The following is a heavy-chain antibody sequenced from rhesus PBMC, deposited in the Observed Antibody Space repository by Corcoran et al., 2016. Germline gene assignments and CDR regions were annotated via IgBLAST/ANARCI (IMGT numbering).Heavy chain of an antibody. Sequence: QVQLQESGPGLVKPSETLSLTCAVSGGSISSSNWWSWIRQPPGKGLEWIGYISGSSGSTYYNPSLKGRVTISTDPSKNQFSLKLSSVTAADTAVYYCARTYYSGSYYPRSFDYWGQGVLVTVSS. CDR2: ISGSSGST. J-gene: IGHJ4*01. CDR3: ARTYYSGSYYPRSFDY. CDR1: GGSISSSNW. V-gene: IGHV4-65*01. D-gene: IGHD3-16*01.